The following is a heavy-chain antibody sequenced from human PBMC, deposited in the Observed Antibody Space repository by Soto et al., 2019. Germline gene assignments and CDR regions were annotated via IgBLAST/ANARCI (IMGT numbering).Heavy chain of an antibody. CDR1: GFTFSSYA. Sequence: GGSLRLSCVASGFTFSSYAMGWVRQAPGKGLGWVSVISGSGGITYSADSVKGRFTTSRDNSKNILYLQMNSLRAEDTAVYYCATGITDTGGYYYYSMDVWGQGTAVTVSS. CDR2: ISGSGGIT. D-gene: IGHD2-15*01. V-gene: IGHV3-23*01. CDR3: ATGITDTGGYYYYSMDV. J-gene: IGHJ6*02.